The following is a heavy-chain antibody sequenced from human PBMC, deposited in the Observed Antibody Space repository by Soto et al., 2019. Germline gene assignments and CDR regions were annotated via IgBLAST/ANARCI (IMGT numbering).Heavy chain of an antibody. D-gene: IGHD3-10*01. Sequence: QVQLVESGGGVVQPGRSLRLSCAASGFTFSSYAMHWVRQAPGKGLEWVAVISYDGCNKYYADSVKGRFTISRDNSKNTLYLQMNSLRAEDTAVYYCARDLVLLWFGELSCWGQGTLVTVSS. CDR1: GFTFSSYA. CDR3: ARDLVLLWFGELSC. J-gene: IGHJ4*02. V-gene: IGHV3-30-3*01. CDR2: ISYDGCNK.